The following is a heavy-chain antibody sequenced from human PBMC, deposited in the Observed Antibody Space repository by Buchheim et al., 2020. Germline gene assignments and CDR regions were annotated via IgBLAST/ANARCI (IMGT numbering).Heavy chain of an antibody. J-gene: IGHJ3*02. V-gene: IGHV4-34*01. CDR3: ARPLESSSSSSAFDI. CDR1: GGSFSGYY. CDR2: INHSENT. Sequence: QVQLQQWGAGLLKPSETLSLTCAVYGGSFSGYYWNWVRQPPGKGLEWIGQINHSENTNYNPSLKSRVTISVDTSKNQFSLKLSSVTAADTAVYYCARPLESSSSSSAFDIWGLGT. D-gene: IGHD6-6*01.